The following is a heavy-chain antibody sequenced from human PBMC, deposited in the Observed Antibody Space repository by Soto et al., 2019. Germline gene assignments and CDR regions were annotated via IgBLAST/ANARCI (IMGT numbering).Heavy chain of an antibody. CDR1: GFTFSSYS. Sequence: GGSLRLSCAASGFTFSSYSMNWVRQAPGKGLEWVSSISSSSSYIYYADSVKGRFTISRDNAKNSLYLQMNSLRAEDTAVYYCARDPDYDILTGYFYYYYGMDVWGQGTTVTVSS. CDR2: ISSSSSYI. J-gene: IGHJ6*02. CDR3: ARDPDYDILTGYFYYYYGMDV. D-gene: IGHD3-9*01. V-gene: IGHV3-21*01.